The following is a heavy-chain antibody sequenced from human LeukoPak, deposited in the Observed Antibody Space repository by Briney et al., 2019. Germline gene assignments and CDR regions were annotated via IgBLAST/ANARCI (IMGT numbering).Heavy chain of an antibody. Sequence: ASVKVSCKAFGYTFTSYAISWVRQAPGQGLEWMGWISAYNGNTKYAQKLQDRVTMTTDTSTSTAYMELRSLRSDDTAVYYCARDDNVVVAASRPLGYYYMDVWGKGTTVTVSS. CDR2: ISAYNGNT. V-gene: IGHV1-18*01. D-gene: IGHD2-2*02. CDR1: GYTFTSYA. CDR3: ARDDNVVVAASRPLGYYYMDV. J-gene: IGHJ6*03.